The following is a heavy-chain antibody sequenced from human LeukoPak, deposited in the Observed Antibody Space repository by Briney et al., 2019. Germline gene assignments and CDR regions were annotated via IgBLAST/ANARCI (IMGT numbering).Heavy chain of an antibody. V-gene: IGHV3-23*01. D-gene: IGHD4-17*01. CDR3: ARRDYGDFF. CDR2: ISNSGGST. J-gene: IGHJ4*02. CDR1: GFTFSRYT. Sequence: GASLRLSCAASGFTFSRYTMTWVRQAPGKGLEWVSAISNSGGSTYYADSVKGRFTISRDNSKNTLYLQMNSLRAEDTAIYYCARRDYGDFFWGQGTLVTVSS.